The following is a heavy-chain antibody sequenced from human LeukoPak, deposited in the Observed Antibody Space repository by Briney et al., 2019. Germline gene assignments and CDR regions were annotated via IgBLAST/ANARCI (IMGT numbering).Heavy chain of an antibody. Sequence: NSSETLSLTCTFSGYSISSGYYWGWIRQPPGKGLEWIGSIYHSGSTYYNPSLKSRVTISVDTSKNQFSLKLSSVTAADTAVYYCARDMKFFDYWGQGTLVTVSS. CDR2: IYHSGST. J-gene: IGHJ4*02. CDR1: GYSISSGYY. D-gene: IGHD3-16*01. CDR3: ARDMKFFDY. V-gene: IGHV4-38-2*02.